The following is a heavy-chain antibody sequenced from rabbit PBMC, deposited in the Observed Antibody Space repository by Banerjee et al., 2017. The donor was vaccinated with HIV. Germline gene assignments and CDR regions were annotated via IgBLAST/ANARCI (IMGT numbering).Heavy chain of an antibody. Sequence: QEQLEESGGDLVQPGASLTLTCTASGFSFSNNYVMCWVRQAPGKGLEWIGCIYISSGSTWYASWAIGRFTISKASSTTVTLQMTSLTAADTATYFCARGDYVDYGQFDLWGPGTLVTVS. V-gene: IGHV1S45*01. CDR1: GFSFSNNYV. CDR3: ARGDYVDYGQFDL. J-gene: IGHJ4*01. D-gene: IGHD2-1*01. CDR2: IYISSGST.